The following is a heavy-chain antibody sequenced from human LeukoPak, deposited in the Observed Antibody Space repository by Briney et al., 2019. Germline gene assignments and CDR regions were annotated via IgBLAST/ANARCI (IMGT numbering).Heavy chain of an antibody. CDR3: ARGDYYYDSSGFSPGHDAFDI. Sequence: SETLSLTCAVYGGSFSGYYWSWIRQPPGKGLEWIGEINHSGSTNYNPSLKSRVTISADTSKNQFSLKLSSVTAADTAVYYCARGDYYYDSSGFSPGHDAFDIWGQGTMVTVSS. J-gene: IGHJ3*02. CDR1: GGSFSGYY. D-gene: IGHD3-22*01. V-gene: IGHV4-34*01. CDR2: INHSGST.